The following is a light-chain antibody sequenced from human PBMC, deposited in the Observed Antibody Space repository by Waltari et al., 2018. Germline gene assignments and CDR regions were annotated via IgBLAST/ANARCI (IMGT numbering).Light chain of an antibody. CDR2: AAS. CDR1: QGISSS. CDR3: QQYYSFPYT. J-gene: IGKJ2*01. V-gene: IGKV1D-8*01. Sequence: VISMTQSPSLVSASTGDRVTINCLVGQGISSSLVWYRQKPGKAPDLLIYAASTLQSGVPSRFSGSESGTDFTLTISGLQSEDFATYYCQQYYSFPYTFGQGTRLEIK.